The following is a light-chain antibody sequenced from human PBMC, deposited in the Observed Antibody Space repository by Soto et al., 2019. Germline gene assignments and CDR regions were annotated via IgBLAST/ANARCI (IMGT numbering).Light chain of an antibody. CDR3: QQYFSTPT. CDR1: QSVLSNSNNQNY. CDR2: WAS. V-gene: IGKV4-1*01. J-gene: IGKJ4*01. Sequence: DIVMTQSPDSLAVSLGERATINCKSSQSVLSNSNNQNYLAWYQQKPGQPPKLLIYWASTRESGVPDRFSGSGSGTDFTRTVSSLQAEDVAVYYCQQYFSTPTFGGGTKVEI.